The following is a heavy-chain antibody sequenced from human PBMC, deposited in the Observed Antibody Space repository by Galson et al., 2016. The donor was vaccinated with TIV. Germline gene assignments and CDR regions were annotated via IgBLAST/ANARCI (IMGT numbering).Heavy chain of an antibody. Sequence: SVKVSCKASGYTFTSYGISWVRQAPGQGLEWMGWISAYNGDTKDAQKFQGRFTMTTDTSTSTAYMEVRSLRSDDTAVYFCARDRGLLLWFGQLGRNGMDVWGQGTTVTVSS. J-gene: IGHJ6*02. CDR2: ISAYNGDT. CDR3: ARDRGLLLWFGQLGRNGMDV. V-gene: IGHV1-18*04. CDR1: GYTFTSYG. D-gene: IGHD3-10*01.